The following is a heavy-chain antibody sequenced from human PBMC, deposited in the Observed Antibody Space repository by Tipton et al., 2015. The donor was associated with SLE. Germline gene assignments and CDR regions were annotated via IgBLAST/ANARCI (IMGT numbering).Heavy chain of an antibody. CDR3: AEDKYCSSISCYGADY. D-gene: IGHD2-2*01. CDR2: ISGSGETT. V-gene: IGHV3-23*01. J-gene: IGHJ4*02. Sequence: GSLRLSCAASGFTFSDYGMSWVRQAPGKGLELVSFISGSGETTDYADSVKGRFTISRDNSKNTLYMQMNSLSAEDTAVYYCAEDKYCSSISCYGADYWGQGTLVTVSS. CDR1: GFTFSDYG.